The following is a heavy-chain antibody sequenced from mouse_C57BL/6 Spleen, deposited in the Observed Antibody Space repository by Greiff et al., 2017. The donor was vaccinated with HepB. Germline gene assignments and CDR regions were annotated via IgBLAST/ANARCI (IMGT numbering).Heavy chain of an antibody. CDR2: IDPSDSYT. CDR3: ARTYYDCSSLYDFDY. CDR1: GYTFTSYW. D-gene: IGHD1-1*01. V-gene: IGHV1-59*01. Sequence: VQLQQPGAELVRPGTSVKLSCKASGYTFTSYWMHWVKQSPGKGLEWIGVIDPSDSYTNYNQKFKGKATLTVDTSSRKAYMQLSSLTSEDYSVYYCARTYYDCSSLYDFDYWGQGTTLTVSS. J-gene: IGHJ2*01.